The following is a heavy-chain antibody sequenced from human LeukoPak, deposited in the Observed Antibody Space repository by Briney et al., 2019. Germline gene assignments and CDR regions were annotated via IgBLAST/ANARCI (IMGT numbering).Heavy chain of an antibody. V-gene: IGHV4-39*02. CDR3: ARDNEAIFGGMYYFDY. CDR1: GGSISSSSYY. CDR2: IYYSGST. Sequence: SETLSLTCTVSGGSISSSSYYWGWIRQPPGKGLEWIGSIYYSGSTCYNPSLKSRVTISVDTSKNQFSLKLSSVTAADTAVYYCARDNEAIFGGMYYFDYWGQGTLVTVSS. D-gene: IGHD3-3*01. J-gene: IGHJ4*02.